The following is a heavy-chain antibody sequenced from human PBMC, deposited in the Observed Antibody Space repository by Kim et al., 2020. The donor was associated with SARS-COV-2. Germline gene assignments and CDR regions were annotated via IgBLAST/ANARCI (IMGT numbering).Heavy chain of an antibody. J-gene: IGHJ4*02. CDR1: GFPFSSYA. CDR3: ARAETCGY. V-gene: IGHV3-23*01. Sequence: GGSLRLSCAASGFPFSSYAMSWVRQAAGKGLEWVSGISGTGSSTYYADSVKGRFTISRDNSKNTLYLHMNSLRVEDTALYFCARAETCGYWGQGTLVTVSS. CDR2: ISGTGSST.